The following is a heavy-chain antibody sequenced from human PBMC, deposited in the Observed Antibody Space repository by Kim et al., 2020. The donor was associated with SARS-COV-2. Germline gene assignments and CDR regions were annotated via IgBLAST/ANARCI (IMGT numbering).Heavy chain of an antibody. CDR3: ARVDY. CDR2: IYSDGST. V-gene: IGHV3-66*01. J-gene: IGHJ4*02. Sequence: GGSLRLSCAASGFTVNDNYMTWVRQAPGKGLEWGSGIYSDGSTYYADSVKGRFTITISRDNSKNTLYLQMNNLRAEDTCVYYCARVDYWGQGTLVTVSP. CDR1: GFTVNDNY.